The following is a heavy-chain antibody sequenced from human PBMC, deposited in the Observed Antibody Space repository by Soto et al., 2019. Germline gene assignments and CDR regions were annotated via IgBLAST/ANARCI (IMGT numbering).Heavy chain of an antibody. CDR1: GGSISSSSYY. V-gene: IGHV4-39*01. J-gene: IGHJ4*02. CDR3: ARAFTTYYAILSCYYKGYFDY. Sequence: QLQLQESGPGLVKPSETLSLTCTVSGGSISSSSYYWGWIRQPPGKGLEWIGSIYYSGSTYYNPSLKSHVTKSVDTSKNQFSLKLSAVTAADTAVYYCARAFTTYYAILSCYYKGYFDYWGQGTLITVSS. CDR2: IYYSGST. D-gene: IGHD3-9*01.